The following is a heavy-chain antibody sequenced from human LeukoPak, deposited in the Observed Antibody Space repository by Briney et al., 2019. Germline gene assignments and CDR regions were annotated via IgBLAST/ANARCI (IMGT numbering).Heavy chain of an antibody. D-gene: IGHD3-9*01. CDR1: GGTFSSYA. Sequence: ASVKVSCKASGGTFSSYAISWVRQAPGQGLEWMGRIIPILGIANYAQKFQGRVTITADKSTSTAYMELSSLRSEDTAVYYCARDLGGYDILTGYYYYYYGMDVWGQGTTVTVSS. CDR3: ARDLGGYDILTGYYYYYYGMDV. V-gene: IGHV1-69*04. CDR2: IIPILGIA. J-gene: IGHJ6*02.